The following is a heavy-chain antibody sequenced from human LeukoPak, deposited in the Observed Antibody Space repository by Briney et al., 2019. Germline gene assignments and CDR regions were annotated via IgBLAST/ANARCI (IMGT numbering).Heavy chain of an antibody. CDR3: ANRDSSGSWFDP. D-gene: IGHD3-22*01. CDR1: GYTFTGYY. CDR2: IIPIFGTA. Sequence: SVKVSCKASGYTFTGYYIHWVRQAPGQGLEWMGGIIPIFGTANYAQQFQGRVTITADESTSSAYMALSSLRSEDTAVYYCANRDSSGSWFDPWGQGTLVTVSS. J-gene: IGHJ5*02. V-gene: IGHV1-69*13.